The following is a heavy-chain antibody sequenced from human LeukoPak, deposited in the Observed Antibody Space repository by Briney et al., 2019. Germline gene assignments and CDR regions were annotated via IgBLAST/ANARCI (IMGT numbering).Heavy chain of an antibody. CDR1: GFIFDNYG. D-gene: IGHD3-22*01. CDR3: AKSTWQYHYDGQIDQ. V-gene: IGHV3-9*01. J-gene: IGHJ4*02. CDR2: ISWNSVNR. Sequence: GGSLRLSCSASGFIFDNYGMRWVRQFPGKDLEWVAGISWNSVNRDYGDSVKGRFTISRDNAKGSLYLQMNSLKLEDTALYYCAKSTWQYHYDGQIDQWGQGTLVTVS.